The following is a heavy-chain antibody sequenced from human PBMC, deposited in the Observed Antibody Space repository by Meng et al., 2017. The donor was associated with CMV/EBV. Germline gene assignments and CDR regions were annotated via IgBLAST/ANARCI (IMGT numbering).Heavy chain of an antibody. Sequence: GSQKISCAASGFTFSSYAMSWVRQAPGKGLEWVSAISGSGGSTYYADSVKGRFTISRDNSKNTLYLQMNSLSAEDTAVYYCAKDGGGVITIFGVANPTGGFDPWGQGTLVTVSS. D-gene: IGHD3-3*01. CDR2: ISGSGGST. J-gene: IGHJ5*02. CDR1: GFTFSSYA. V-gene: IGHV3-23*01. CDR3: AKDGGGVITIFGVANPTGGFDP.